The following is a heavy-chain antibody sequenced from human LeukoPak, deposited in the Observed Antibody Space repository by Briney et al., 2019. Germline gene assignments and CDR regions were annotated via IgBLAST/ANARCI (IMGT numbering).Heavy chain of an antibody. D-gene: IGHD4-11*01. V-gene: IGHV3-53*01. CDR3: AKDDYRGQYYFDY. CDR2: IYSCGST. J-gene: IGHJ4*02. CDR1: GFTVSSNY. Sequence: PGGSLRLSCAASGFTVSSNYMSWVRQAPGKGLEWVSVIYSCGSTYYADSVKGRFTISRDNSKNTLYLQMNSLRAEDTAVYYCAKDDYRGQYYFDYWGQGTLVTVSS.